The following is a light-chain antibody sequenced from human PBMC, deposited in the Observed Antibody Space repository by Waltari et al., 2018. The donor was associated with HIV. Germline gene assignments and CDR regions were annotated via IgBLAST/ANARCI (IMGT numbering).Light chain of an antibody. Sequence: VIWMTQSPSLLSASTADSVTISCRMSQVISSYLAWYQQKPGKAPELLIYAASTLQRGVPSRFSGRGSVTDFTLTISCLQSEDFAPYYCQQYYSCPRTFGQGTKVEIK. CDR1: QVISSY. V-gene: IGKV1D-8*01. J-gene: IGKJ1*01. CDR3: QQYYSCPRT. CDR2: AAS.